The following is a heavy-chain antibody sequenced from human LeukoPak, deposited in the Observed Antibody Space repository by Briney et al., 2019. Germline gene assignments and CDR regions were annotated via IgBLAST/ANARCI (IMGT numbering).Heavy chain of an antibody. Sequence: SGPSLVNPTQTLTLTCTFSGFSLGTTGAGVGWICQPPGGALEWLALISWDDDKRYSPSLRSRLTITKDTSKNQVILRLTDMDPVDTATYYCAHSSFSGYYPKDYYSGLDVWGQGTTVTVSS. CDR3: AHSSFSGYYPKDYYSGLDV. CDR2: ISWDDDK. D-gene: IGHD3-22*01. J-gene: IGHJ6*02. V-gene: IGHV2-5*02. CDR1: GFSLGTTGAG.